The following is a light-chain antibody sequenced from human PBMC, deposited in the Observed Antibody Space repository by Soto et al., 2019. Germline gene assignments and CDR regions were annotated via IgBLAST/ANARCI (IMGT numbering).Light chain of an antibody. J-gene: IGKJ1*01. CDR3: QRYSNYPYT. Sequence: DIQMTQSPSTLSASVGERATISCRASQSIRYWLAWFQQKAGKAPMLLIYESSRLESGVPSRTSGTGSGTEFTLSISGLQAVDFAPYHSQRYSNYPYTFGQGTKVDIK. CDR1: QSIRYW. CDR2: ESS. V-gene: IGKV1-5*03.